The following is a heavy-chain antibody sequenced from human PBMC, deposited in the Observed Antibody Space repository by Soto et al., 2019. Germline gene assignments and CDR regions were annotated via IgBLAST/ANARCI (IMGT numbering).Heavy chain of an antibody. V-gene: IGHV1-69*12. Sequence: QVQLVQSGAGVKKPGSSVMVSCKASGGTFSSYAISWVRQAPGQGLEWMGGIIPIFGTANYAQKFQGRVTITADESTSTAYMELSSLRSDDTAVYYCARGGSSSYYYYGMDVWGQGTTVTVSS. CDR1: GGTFSSYA. J-gene: IGHJ6*02. CDR2: IIPIFGTA. D-gene: IGHD6-13*01. CDR3: ARGGSSSYYYYGMDV.